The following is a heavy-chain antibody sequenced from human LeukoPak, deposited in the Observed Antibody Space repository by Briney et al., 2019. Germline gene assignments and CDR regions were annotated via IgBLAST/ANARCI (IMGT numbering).Heavy chain of an antibody. CDR2: INPNSGGT. Sequence: ASVKVSCKASGYTFTGYYMHWVRQAPGQGLEWMGRINPNSGGTNYAQKFQGRVTMTRDTSISTAYMELSRLRSDDTAVYYCASLITMVRGATSWGQGTLVTVSS. V-gene: IGHV1-2*06. J-gene: IGHJ4*02. CDR1: GYTFTGYY. D-gene: IGHD3-10*01. CDR3: ASLITMVRGATS.